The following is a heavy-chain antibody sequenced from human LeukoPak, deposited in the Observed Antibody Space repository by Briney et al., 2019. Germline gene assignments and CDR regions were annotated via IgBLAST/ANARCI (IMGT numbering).Heavy chain of an antibody. J-gene: IGHJ5*02. Sequence: PGGSLRLSCAASGFTFSSYAMSWARQAPGKVLEWVSAISGSGGSTYYADSVKGRFTISRDNSKNTLYLQMNSLRAEDTAVYYCAKVRILPYDSSGYTWFDPWGQGTLVTVSS. CDR3: AKVRILPYDSSGYTWFDP. CDR1: GFTFSSYA. CDR2: ISGSGGST. D-gene: IGHD3-22*01. V-gene: IGHV3-23*01.